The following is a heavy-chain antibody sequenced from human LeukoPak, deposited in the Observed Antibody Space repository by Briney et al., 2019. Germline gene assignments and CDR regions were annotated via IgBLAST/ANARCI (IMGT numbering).Heavy chain of an antibody. V-gene: IGHV3-30*18. CDR1: GFNFSSYG. CDR2: ISYDGSNK. J-gene: IGHJ4*02. CDR3: AKDHGYSSGWSLDS. D-gene: IGHD6-19*01. Sequence: GGSLSLSCAASGFNFSSYGMHWVRQAPGKGLEWVAVISYDGSNKYYADSVKGRFTISRDNSKNTLYLQMNSLRAEDTAVYYCAKDHGYSSGWSLDSWGQGTLVTVSS.